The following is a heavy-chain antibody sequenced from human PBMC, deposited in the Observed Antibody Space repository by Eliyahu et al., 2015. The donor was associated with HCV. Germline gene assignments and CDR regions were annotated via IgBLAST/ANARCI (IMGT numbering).Heavy chain of an antibody. D-gene: IGHD5-12*01. CDR1: GFSLXXYA. CDR2: ISRNSGST. Sequence: EVQLVESGGGLVQPGRSLRLSXXASGFSLXXYAMHWVRQTPGKGLXWVSGISRNSGSTGYADSVKGRFTISRDNAKNSLYLQMNSLRAEDTALYYCAKGRSGYVSSLDYWGQGSLVTVSS. CDR3: AKGRSGYVSSLDY. J-gene: IGHJ4*02. V-gene: IGHV3-9*01.